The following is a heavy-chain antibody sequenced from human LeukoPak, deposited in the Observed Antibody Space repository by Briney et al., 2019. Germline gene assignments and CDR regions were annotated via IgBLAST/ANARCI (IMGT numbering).Heavy chain of an antibody. V-gene: IGHV1-24*01. D-gene: IGHD3-10*01. J-gene: IGHJ4*02. CDR3: ATGDEWQLLDY. Sequence: ASVKVSCEVSGYSVSELSMHWVRQAPGKGLEYMGGFDPGEDKLIYAQKLQGRVTMTEDKSTDTAYMELSSLRYEDTAVYYCATGDEWQLLDYWGQGTLVTVSS. CDR1: GYSVSELS. CDR2: FDPGEDKL.